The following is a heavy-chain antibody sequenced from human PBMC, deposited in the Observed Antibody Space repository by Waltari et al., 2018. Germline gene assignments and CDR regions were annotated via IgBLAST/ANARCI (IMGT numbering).Heavy chain of an antibody. Sequence: EVQLVESGGGLVQPGGSLRLSCAASGFTFSSYEMNWVRQAPGKGLEWVSYISSSGSTIYYADSVKGRFTISRDNAKNSLYLQMNSLRAEDTAVYYCARDRYYDFWSEHYFDYWGQGTLVTVSS. V-gene: IGHV3-48*03. J-gene: IGHJ4*02. CDR2: ISSSGSTI. CDR1: GFTFSSYE. D-gene: IGHD3-3*01. CDR3: ARDRYYDFWSEHYFDY.